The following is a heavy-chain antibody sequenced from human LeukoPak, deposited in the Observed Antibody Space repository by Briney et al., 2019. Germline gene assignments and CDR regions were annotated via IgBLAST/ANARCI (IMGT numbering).Heavy chain of an antibody. V-gene: IGHV3-23*01. Sequence: GGSLRLSCAASGFTFSNYAMSWVRQAPGKGLEWVSAIVNTGGRTYYADSVKGRFTISRDNSENTLYLLMNSLRAEDTALYYCARGGSNYWFDPWGQGTLVTVSS. CDR3: ARGGSNYWFDP. D-gene: IGHD3-10*01. CDR1: GFTFSNYA. J-gene: IGHJ5*02. CDR2: IVNTGGRT.